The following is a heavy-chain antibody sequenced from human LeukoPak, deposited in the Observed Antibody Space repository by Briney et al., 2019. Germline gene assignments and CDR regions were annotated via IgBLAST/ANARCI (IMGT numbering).Heavy chain of an antibody. CDR1: GFTFSSYW. CDR3: ARKGLFGGRGSWFDP. J-gene: IGHJ5*02. CDR2: IKQDGSEK. D-gene: IGHD3-3*01. Sequence: GGSLRLSCAASGFTFSSYWMSWVRQAPGKGLEWVANIKQDGSEKYYVDSVKGRFTISRDNAKNSLYLQMNSLRAEDTAVYYCARKGLFGGRGSWFDPWGQGTLVTVSS. V-gene: IGHV3-7*01.